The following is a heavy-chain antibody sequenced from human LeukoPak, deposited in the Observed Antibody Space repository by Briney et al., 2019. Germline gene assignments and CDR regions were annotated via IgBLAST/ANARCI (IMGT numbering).Heavy chain of an antibody. J-gene: IGHJ4*02. CDR3: ARDWRFGELFPAY. Sequence: GGSLRLSCAASGFSFSTYSMNWVRQAPGKGLEWVSYISTSGSTIYYADSVKGRFTISRDNAKNSLYLQMNSLRDEDTAVYYCARDWRFGELFPAYWGQGTLVTVSS. CDR2: ISTSGSTI. CDR1: GFSFSTYS. V-gene: IGHV3-48*02. D-gene: IGHD3-10*01.